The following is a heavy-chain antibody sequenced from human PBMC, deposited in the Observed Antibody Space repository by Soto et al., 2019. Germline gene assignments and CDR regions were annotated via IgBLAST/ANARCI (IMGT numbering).Heavy chain of an antibody. CDR1: GFTFSSYG. V-gene: IGHV3-33*01. CDR2: IWYDGSNK. CDR3: ARDRITAGLDY. D-gene: IGHD5-18*01. Sequence: QVQLVESGGGVVQPGRSLRLSCEASGFTFSSYGMHWVRQAPGKGLEWVAVIWYDGSNKYYADSVKGRFTISRDNSKNTLYLQMNSLRAEDTAVYYCARDRITAGLDYWGKGTLVTVSS. J-gene: IGHJ4*02.